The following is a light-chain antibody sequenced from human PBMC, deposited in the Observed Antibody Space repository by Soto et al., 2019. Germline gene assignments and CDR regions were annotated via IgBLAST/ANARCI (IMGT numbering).Light chain of an antibody. J-gene: IGKJ4*01. V-gene: IGKV3-15*01. CDR2: GAS. CDR1: QSVSSN. Sequence: EIVMTQSPATLSVSPGERATLSCRASQSVSSNLAWYQQKPGQAPRLLIYGASTRATGIPARFSGSGSGTEFTLIISSLQSEDFAVYYWQQYNNWPPLTFGGGTKVEIK. CDR3: QQYNNWPPLT.